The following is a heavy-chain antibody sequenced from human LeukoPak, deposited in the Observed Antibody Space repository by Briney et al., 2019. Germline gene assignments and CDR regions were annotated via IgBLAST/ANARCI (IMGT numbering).Heavy chain of an antibody. J-gene: IGHJ6*04. Sequence: GGSLRLSCAASGFTFSNHAMSWVRQAPGKGLEWVSGISKRGSSTFFAHHVKGRFTISRDNAKNSLYLQMNTLQAEDTAVYYCARRSPGTSSLFYYGMDVWGKGTTVTVSS. CDR2: ISKRGSST. D-gene: IGHD1-26*01. CDR1: GFTFSNHA. CDR3: ARRSPGTSSLFYYGMDV. V-gene: IGHV3-23*01.